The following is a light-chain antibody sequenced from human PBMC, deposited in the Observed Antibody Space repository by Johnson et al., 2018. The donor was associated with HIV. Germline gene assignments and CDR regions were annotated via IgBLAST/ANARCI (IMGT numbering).Light chain of an antibody. J-gene: IGLJ1*01. Sequence: QSVLTQPPSVSAAPGQKVTISCSGSSSNIGSNYVSWYQQLPGTAPKLLIYDNNTRPSGIPDRFSGSKSGTSATLVITGLQTGDEADYYCGTWDTRLSVGGVFGTGTKVTVL. CDR1: SSNIGSNY. V-gene: IGLV1-51*01. CDR2: DNN. CDR3: GTWDTRLSVGGV.